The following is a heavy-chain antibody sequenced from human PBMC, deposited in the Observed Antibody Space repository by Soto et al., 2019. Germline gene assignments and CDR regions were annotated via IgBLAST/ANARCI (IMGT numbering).Heavy chain of an antibody. CDR2: ISGSGGSNK. D-gene: IGHD6-13*01. V-gene: IGHV3-23*01. J-gene: IGHJ6*02. CDR1: GFTFSSYA. CDR3: ASSDRYSSSWYSFYYYGMDV. Sequence: GGSLRLSCAASGFTFSSYAMSWVRQAPGKGLEWVSAISGSGGSNKYYADSVKGRFTISRDNSKNTLYLQMNSLRAEDTAVYYCASSDRYSSSWYSFYYYGMDVWGQGTTVTVSS.